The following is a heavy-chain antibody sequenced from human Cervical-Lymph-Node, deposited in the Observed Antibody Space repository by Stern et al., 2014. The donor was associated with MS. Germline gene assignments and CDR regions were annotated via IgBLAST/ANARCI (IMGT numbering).Heavy chain of an antibody. CDR2: IYYSGST. CDR3: ARWAYSSGWYNWFDP. V-gene: IGHV4-39*01. Sequence: QLQLQESGPGLVKPSETLSLTCTVSGGSISSSSYYWGWIRQPPGKGLEWIGSIYYSGSTYYNPPPRSGVTIPGDTPKTHFSLRLCSVTAADTAVYYCARWAYSSGWYNWFDPWGQGTLVTVSS. CDR1: GGSISSSSYY. D-gene: IGHD3-22*01. J-gene: IGHJ5*02.